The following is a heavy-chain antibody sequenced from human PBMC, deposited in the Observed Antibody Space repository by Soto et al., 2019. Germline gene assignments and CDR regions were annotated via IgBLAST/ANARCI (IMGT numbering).Heavy chain of an antibody. Sequence: QVQLQESGPGLVEPSQTLSLTCSVSGRSISSAGYYWGWVRQSPAKGLGWIGYVYYSGSTFANPSLRSRATLSRDTSKNLFSLKLRSVTAADTAHYYCARISIFGQTAYGLDVWGQGTTVTVSS. CDR2: VYYSGST. CDR1: GRSISSAGYY. CDR3: ARISIFGQTAYGLDV. J-gene: IGHJ6*01. V-gene: IGHV4-31*03. D-gene: IGHD3-3*01.